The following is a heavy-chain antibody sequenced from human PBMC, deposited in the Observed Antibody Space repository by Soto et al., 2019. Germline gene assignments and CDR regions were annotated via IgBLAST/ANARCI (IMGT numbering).Heavy chain of an antibody. V-gene: IGHV4-61*01. Sequence: QVQLQESGPGLVKPSETLSLTCTVSGGSVSSGSYYWSWIRQPPGKGLEWIGYIYYSGSTNYNPSPPSPVTISLATSNNQFSLKLRSLPPAFTAVYYCPRVIAGLYHCRSSSGMDVWRQGTTVTLSS. CDR3: PRVIAGLYHCRSSSGMDV. D-gene: IGHD2-2*01. CDR2: IYYSGST. J-gene: IGHJ6*02. CDR1: GGSVSSGSYY.